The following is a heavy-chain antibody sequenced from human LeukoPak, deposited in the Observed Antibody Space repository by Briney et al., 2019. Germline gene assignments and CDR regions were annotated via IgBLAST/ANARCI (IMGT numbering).Heavy chain of an antibody. D-gene: IGHD3-10*01. CDR1: GFTFSSYW. CDR3: ARDYYYYDSGSYYTNIAN. CDR2: IDTDGSNT. V-gene: IGHV3-74*01. J-gene: IGHJ4*02. Sequence: GGSLRLSCAASGFTFSSYWIHWVRQAPGKGLVWVSRIDTDGSNTNYADSVKGRFTISRDNAQNTVYLQMNSLRSEDTAVYYCARDYYYYDSGSYYTNIANWGQGTLVTVSS.